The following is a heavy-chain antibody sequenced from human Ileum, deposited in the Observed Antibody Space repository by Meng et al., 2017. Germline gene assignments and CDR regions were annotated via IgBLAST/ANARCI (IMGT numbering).Heavy chain of an antibody. CDR3: VRHGGKYFDS. CDR1: GGSISSSFY. D-gene: IGHD2-15*01. Sequence: QAQLQESGPGLVEPSGTLSLTGTVSGGSISSSFYWSWVRQSPGKGLEWIGQIYLAGSPNYNPSLESRVTISVDKSKNQFSLRLTSVTAADTAIFYCVRHGGKYFDSWGQGTLVTVSS. CDR2: IYLAGSP. J-gene: IGHJ4*02. V-gene: IGHV4-4*02.